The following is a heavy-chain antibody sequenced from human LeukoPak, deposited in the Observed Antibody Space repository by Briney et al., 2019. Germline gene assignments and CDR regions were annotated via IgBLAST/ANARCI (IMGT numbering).Heavy chain of an antibody. D-gene: IGHD3-22*01. J-gene: IGHJ3*02. CDR3: AKRPPGQYYYDSSGYSDSFYI. V-gene: IGHV3-21*04. CDR1: GFTFSNYN. Sequence: GGSLRLSCAASGFTFSNYNMNWVRQAPGKGLEWVSSISSSSSYIYYADSAKGRFTISKNNSKNTLYLQMNRLTAETTVLYYVAKRPPGQYYYDSSGYSDSFYISGQGTMVTV. CDR2: ISSSSSYI.